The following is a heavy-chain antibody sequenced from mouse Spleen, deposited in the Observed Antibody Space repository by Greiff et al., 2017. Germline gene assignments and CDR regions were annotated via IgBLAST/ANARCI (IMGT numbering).Heavy chain of an antibody. Sequence: VQLQQSGAELVRPGTSVKVSCKASGYAFTNYLIEWVKQRPGQGLEWIGVINPGSGGTNYNEKFKGKATLTADKSSSTAYMQLSSLTSEDSAVYYCARRFPDYYGSHYFDYWGQGTTLTVSS. J-gene: IGHJ2*01. CDR2: INPGSGGT. D-gene: IGHD1-1*01. CDR1: GYAFTNYL. V-gene: IGHV1-54*01. CDR3: ARRFPDYYGSHYFDY.